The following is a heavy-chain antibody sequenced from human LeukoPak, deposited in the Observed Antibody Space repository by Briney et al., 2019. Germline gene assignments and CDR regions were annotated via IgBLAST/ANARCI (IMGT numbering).Heavy chain of an antibody. CDR3: ARDIVSSFLKGATVTHVFDY. CDR1: GFTFSSYA. D-gene: IGHD4-17*01. V-gene: IGHV3-30-3*01. J-gene: IGHJ4*02. CDR2: ISYDGSNK. Sequence: GGSLRLSCAASGFTFSSYAMHWVRQAPGKGLEWVAVISYDGSNKYYADSVKGRFTISRDNSKNTLYLQMNSLRAEDTAVYYCARDIVSSFLKGATVTHVFDYWGQGTLVTVSS.